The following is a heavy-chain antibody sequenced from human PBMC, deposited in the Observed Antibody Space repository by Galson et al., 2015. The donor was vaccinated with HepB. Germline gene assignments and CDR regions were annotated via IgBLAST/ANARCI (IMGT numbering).Heavy chain of an antibody. CDR2: ISSNNYIT. CDR3: ARDGVDGSGSSYFRWGPKTAISPKYGLDV. V-gene: IGHV3-48*02. CDR1: GFAFSTYG. D-gene: IGHD3-10*01. Sequence: SLRLSCAASGFAFSTYGMNWVRQAPGKGLEWVSHISSNNYITYSEGSVKGRFTISRNNGKNSLYLQMNSLTDEDTAVYYCARDGVDGSGSSYFRWGPKTAISPKYGLDVWGQGTTVTVS. J-gene: IGHJ6*02.